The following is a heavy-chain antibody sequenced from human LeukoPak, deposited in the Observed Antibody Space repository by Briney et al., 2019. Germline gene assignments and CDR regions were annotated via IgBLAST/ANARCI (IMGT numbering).Heavy chain of an antibody. CDR2: ISWDGGST. J-gene: IGHJ6*03. CDR3: AKDGRAQSPYYYYYMDV. V-gene: IGHV3-43*01. CDR1: GYTFDDYT. Sequence: AGGSLRLSCAASGYTFDDYTMHWVRQAPGKGLEWVSLISWDGGSTYYADSVKRRFTISRDNSKNPLYLQMNSLRTEDTALYYCAKDGRAQSPYYYYYMDVWGKGTTVSVSS.